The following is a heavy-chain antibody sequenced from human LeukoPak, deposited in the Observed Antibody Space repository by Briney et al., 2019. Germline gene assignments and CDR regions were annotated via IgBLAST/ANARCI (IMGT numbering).Heavy chain of an antibody. J-gene: IGHJ5*02. V-gene: IGHV4-59*12. CDR2: IYYTGNT. D-gene: IGHD3-10*01. CDR1: GGSISNYY. CDR3: ARRRITMVRGGPGSWFDP. Sequence: SETLSLTCTVSGGSISNYYWNWIRQPPGKGLEWIGYIYYTGNTNYNPSLKSRVTISVDTSKNQFSLKLSSVTAADTAVYYCARRRITMVRGGPGSWFDPWGQGTLVTVSS.